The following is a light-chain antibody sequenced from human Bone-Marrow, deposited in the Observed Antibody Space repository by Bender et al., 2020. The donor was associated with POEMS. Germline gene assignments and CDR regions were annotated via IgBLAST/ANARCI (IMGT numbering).Light chain of an antibody. CDR2: DVS. CDR1: SGDVGGFNY. J-gene: IGLJ2*01. V-gene: IGLV2-14*01. Sequence: QSALTQPRSVSGSPGQSVTISCTGTSGDVGGFNYVSWYQQHPGKAPKLMIYDVSNRPSGVSNRFSGSKSANTASLTISELQAEDEADYYCSSYTSSSTRVFGGGTKLTVL. CDR3: SSYTSSSTRV.